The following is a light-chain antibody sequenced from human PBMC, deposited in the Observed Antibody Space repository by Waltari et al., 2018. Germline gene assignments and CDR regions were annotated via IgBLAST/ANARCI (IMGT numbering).Light chain of an antibody. Sequence: EIVLTQSPGTLSLSPGERATLSCRASQSVSSSYLAWYQQKPGQAPRLLIYGASSRATGSPDRFSGSGSGTDFTLTISRLEPEDFAVYYCQQYGSFPYTFGQGTKLEIK. CDR1: QSVSSSY. CDR2: GAS. V-gene: IGKV3-20*01. CDR3: QQYGSFPYT. J-gene: IGKJ2*01.